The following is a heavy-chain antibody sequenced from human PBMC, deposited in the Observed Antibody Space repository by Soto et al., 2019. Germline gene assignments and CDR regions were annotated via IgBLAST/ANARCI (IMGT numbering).Heavy chain of an antibody. Sequence: QITLKESGPTLVKPTQTLTLTCTFSGFSLTTDRVGVGWIRQPPGEALEWLAVIYWDDSKTYRPSLESRLTITKDPSKIQVALTMTNMDSPDTATYYCAHAYGGRSLYWGQGTLVTVSS. CDR3: AHAYGGRSLY. CDR1: GFSLTTDRVG. D-gene: IGHD1-26*01. V-gene: IGHV2-5*02. J-gene: IGHJ4*02. CDR2: IYWDDSK.